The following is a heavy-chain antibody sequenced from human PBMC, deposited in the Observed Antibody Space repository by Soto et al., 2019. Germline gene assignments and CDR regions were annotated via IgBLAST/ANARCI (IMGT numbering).Heavy chain of an antibody. Sequence: PGGSLRLSCAASGFTFSSYSMNWVRQAPGKGLEWVSSISSSSSYIYYADSVKGRFTISRDNAKNSLYLQMNSLRAEDTAVYYCARGRRLRFLEWAIPNWFDPWGQGTLVTVSS. CDR3: ARGRRLRFLEWAIPNWFDP. D-gene: IGHD3-3*01. CDR1: GFTFSSYS. CDR2: ISSSSSYI. V-gene: IGHV3-21*01. J-gene: IGHJ5*02.